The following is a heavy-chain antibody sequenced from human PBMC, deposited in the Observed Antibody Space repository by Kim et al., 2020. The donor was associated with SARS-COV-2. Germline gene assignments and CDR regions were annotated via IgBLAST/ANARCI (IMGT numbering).Heavy chain of an antibody. D-gene: IGHD2-2*01. CDR1: GGSFSGYY. V-gene: IGHV4-34*01. Sequence: SETLSLTCAVYGGSFSGYYWSWIRQPPGKGLEWIGEINHSGSTNYNPSLKSRVTISVDTSKNQFSLKLSSVTAADTAVYYCARLTKRLGYCSSTSCFLSGYDYYYYYYMDVWGKGTTVTVSS. CDR2: INHSGST. CDR3: ARLTKRLGYCSSTSCFLSGYDYYYYYYMDV. J-gene: IGHJ6*03.